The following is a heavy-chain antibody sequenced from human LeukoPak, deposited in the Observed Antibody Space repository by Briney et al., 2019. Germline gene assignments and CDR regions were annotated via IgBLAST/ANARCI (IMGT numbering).Heavy chain of an antibody. J-gene: IGHJ6*03. D-gene: IGHD5-24*01. Sequence: SVKVSCKASGGTFSSYAISWVRQAPGQGLEWMGGIIPIFGTANYAQKFQGRVTITTDESTSTAYMELSSLRSEDTAVYYCARDRQYNYYYYYMDVWGKGTTVTVSS. V-gene: IGHV1-69*05. CDR3: ARDRQYNYYYYYMDV. CDR2: IIPIFGTA. CDR1: GGTFSSYA.